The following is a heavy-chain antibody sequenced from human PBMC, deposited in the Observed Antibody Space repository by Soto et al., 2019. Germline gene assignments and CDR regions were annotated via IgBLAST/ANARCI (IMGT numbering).Heavy chain of an antibody. CDR2: INPSGGST. D-gene: IGHD7-27*01. CDR3: ARDLSWGSNWYYYMDV. J-gene: IGHJ6*03. V-gene: IGHV1-46*01. CDR1: GYTFTSYY. Sequence: GPSLKVSCKASGYTFTSYYMHWGRQAPGQGLEWMGIINPSGGSTSYAQKFQGRFTVSRDNARNSLYLQMNSLRAEDTAVYYCARDLSWGSNWYYYMDVWGKGTTVTVSS.